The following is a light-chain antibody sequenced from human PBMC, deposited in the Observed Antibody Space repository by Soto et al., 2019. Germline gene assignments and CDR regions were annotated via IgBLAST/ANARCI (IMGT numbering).Light chain of an antibody. Sequence: EVVMTQSPLSLPVTLGQPASISCRSSQSLLYSDGNIYLNWFQQRPGQSPRRLIYKASNRDSGVPDRFSGSGSGTDFTLKISRVEAEDVGVYYCMQGTHWPPVTFGGGTKVEIK. CDR2: KAS. CDR3: MQGTHWPPVT. J-gene: IGKJ4*01. V-gene: IGKV2-30*01. CDR1: QSLLYSDGNIY.